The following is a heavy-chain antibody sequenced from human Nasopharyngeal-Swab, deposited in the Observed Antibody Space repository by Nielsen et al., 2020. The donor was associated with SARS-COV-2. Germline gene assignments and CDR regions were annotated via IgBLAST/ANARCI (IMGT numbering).Heavy chain of an antibody. CDR1: GFTVSSNY. Sequence: GESLKISCAASGFTVSSNYMSWVRQAPGKGLEWVSVIYSGGSTYYADSVKGRFTISRHNSKNTLYLQMNSLRAEDTAVYYCARDYCSSTSCQRYYYYYYGMDVWGQGTTVTVSS. V-gene: IGHV3-53*01. CDR2: IYSGGST. CDR3: ARDYCSSTSCQRYYYYYYGMDV. J-gene: IGHJ6*02. D-gene: IGHD2-2*01.